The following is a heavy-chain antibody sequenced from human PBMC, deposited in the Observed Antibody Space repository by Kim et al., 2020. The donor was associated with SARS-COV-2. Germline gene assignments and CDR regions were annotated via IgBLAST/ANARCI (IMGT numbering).Heavy chain of an antibody. CDR2: IIPIFGTA. V-gene: IGHV1-69*13. CDR1: GGTFSSYA. J-gene: IGHJ5*02. D-gene: IGHD6-13*01. CDR3: ARGFSSSWYDQENTNWFDP. Sequence: SVKVSCKASGGTFSSYAISWVRQAPGQGLEWMGGIIPIFGTANYAQKFQGRVTITADESTSTAYMELSSLRSEDTAVYYCARGFSSSWYDQENTNWFDPWGQGTLVTVSS.